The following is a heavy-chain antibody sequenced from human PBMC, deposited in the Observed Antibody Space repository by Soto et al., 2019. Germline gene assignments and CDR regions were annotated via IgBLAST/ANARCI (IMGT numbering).Heavy chain of an antibody. CDR2: TYYSGTM. Sequence: QVQLRESGPGLVKTSETLSLSCSVSGDPVISHYWTWIRQSPGKGLEWIGNTYYSGTMKYNPSLESRVTMSLDTSKNQFSLRLSSVTAADTAVYYCARVEVYWVSMGRGIIDWFDSWGPGTPVTVSP. CDR3: ARVEVYWVSMGRGIIDWFDS. CDR1: GDPVISHY. J-gene: IGHJ5*01. D-gene: IGHD3-10*01. V-gene: IGHV4-59*02.